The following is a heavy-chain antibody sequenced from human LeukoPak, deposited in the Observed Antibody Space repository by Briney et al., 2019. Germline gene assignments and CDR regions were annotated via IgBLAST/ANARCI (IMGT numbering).Heavy chain of an antibody. Sequence: SQTLSLTCAISGDSVSSNSAVWNWIRQSPSRGLEWLGRTYYRSKWHNEYAESVKSRISINSDTSKNQFSLQLNSVTPGDTAEYYCAGTTDYSSFLAYWGQGTLVTVSS. D-gene: IGHD4-11*01. CDR1: GDSVSSNSAV. J-gene: IGHJ4*02. CDR2: TYYRSKWHN. CDR3: AGTTDYSSFLAY. V-gene: IGHV6-1*01.